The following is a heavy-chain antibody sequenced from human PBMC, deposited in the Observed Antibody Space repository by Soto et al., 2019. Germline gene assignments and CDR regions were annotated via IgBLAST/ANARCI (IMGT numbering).Heavy chain of an antibody. J-gene: IGHJ6*02. CDR2: ISSSSSYT. V-gene: IGHV3-11*06. CDR3: ARSYCGGDCYSGPYYYGMDV. Sequence: GGSLRLSCAASGFTFSDYYMSWIRQAPGKGLEWVSYISSSSSYTNYADSVKGRFTISRDNAKNSLYLQMNSLRAEDTAVYYCARSYCGGDCYSGPYYYGMDVWGQGTTVTVSS. CDR1: GFTFSDYY. D-gene: IGHD2-21*02.